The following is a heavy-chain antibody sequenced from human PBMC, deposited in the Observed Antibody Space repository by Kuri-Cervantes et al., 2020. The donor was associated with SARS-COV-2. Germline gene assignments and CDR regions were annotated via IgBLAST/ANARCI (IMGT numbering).Heavy chain of an antibody. CDR3: TRPRGEATVTSPYYYYYMDV. D-gene: IGHD4-17*01. CDR1: GFTFSGSA. Sequence: GESLKISCAASGFTFSGSAMHWVRQASGKGLEWVGRIRSKANSYATAYAASVKGRFTISRDDSKNTAYLQMNSLKTEDTAVYYCTRPRGEATVTSPYYYYYMDVWGKGTTVTVSS. J-gene: IGHJ6*03. CDR2: IRSKANSYAT. V-gene: IGHV3-73*01.